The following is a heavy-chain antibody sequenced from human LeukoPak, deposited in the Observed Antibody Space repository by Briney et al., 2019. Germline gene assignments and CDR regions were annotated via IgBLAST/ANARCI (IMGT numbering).Heavy chain of an antibody. CDR1: GFTFSSYSM. J-gene: IGHJ4*02. CDR2: IYHSGST. V-gene: IGHV4-4*02. Sequence: GSLRLSCAASGFTFSSYSMNWVRQAPGKGLEWIGEIYHSGSTNYNPSLKSRVTISVDKSKNQFSLKLSSVTAADTAVYYCARDQGIAARGDFDYWGQGTLVTVSS. D-gene: IGHD6-6*01. CDR3: ARDQGIAARGDFDY.